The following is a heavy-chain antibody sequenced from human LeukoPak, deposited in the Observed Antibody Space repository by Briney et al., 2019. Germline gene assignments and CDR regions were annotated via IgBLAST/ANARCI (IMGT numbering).Heavy chain of an antibody. CDR1: GGSFSGYY. V-gene: IGHV4-34*01. CDR3: ARDPTDYYYGMDV. J-gene: IGHJ6*02. Sequence: SETLSLTCAIYGGSFSGYYWTWIRQPPGKGLEWIGEINHRGSTDYSPSLKSRVTISVDTSKNQFSLKLSSVTAADTAVYYCARDPTDYYYGMDVWGQGTTVTVSS. CDR2: INHRGST. D-gene: IGHD2-21*02.